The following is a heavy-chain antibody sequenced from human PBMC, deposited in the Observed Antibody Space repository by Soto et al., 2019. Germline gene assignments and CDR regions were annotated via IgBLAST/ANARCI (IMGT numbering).Heavy chain of an antibody. Sequence: EVQLLESGGGLVQPGGSLRLSCAASGFTLTNYAMTWVRQAPGKGLEWVSCISRGNAGTYYADSVKGRLTISRDSSKNPLSLQMSGLSAEHTAVYYCAKDGGPPGTSAWYFDLWCRGTLVTVSS. V-gene: IGHV3-23*01. CDR1: GFTLTNYA. CDR3: AKDGGPPGTSAWYFDL. CDR2: ISRGNAGT. D-gene: IGHD1-26*01. J-gene: IGHJ2*01.